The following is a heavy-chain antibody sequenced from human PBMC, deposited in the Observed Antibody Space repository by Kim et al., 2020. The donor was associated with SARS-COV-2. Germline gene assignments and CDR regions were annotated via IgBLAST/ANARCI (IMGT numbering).Heavy chain of an antibody. D-gene: IGHD6-13*01. V-gene: IGHV4-39*01. Sequence: SETLSLTCTVSGGSISSSSYYWGWIRQPPGKGLEWIGSIYYSGSTYYNPSLKSRVTISVDTSNNQFSLKLSSVTAADTAVYYCAKTDRESYSSSWYFFGWFDPWGQGTLVTVSS. CDR1: GGSISSSSYY. J-gene: IGHJ5*02. CDR3: AKTDRESYSSSWYFFGWFDP. CDR2: IYYSGST.